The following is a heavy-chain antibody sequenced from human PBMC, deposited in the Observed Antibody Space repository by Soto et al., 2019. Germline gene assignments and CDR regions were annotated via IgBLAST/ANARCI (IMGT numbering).Heavy chain of an antibody. CDR3: AKTPWREVPAATTPQTPYYFDY. D-gene: IGHD2-2*01. V-gene: IGHV3-23*01. Sequence: GGSLRLSCAASGFTFSSYAMSWVRQAPGKGLEWVSAISGSGGSTYYADSVKGRFTISRDNSKNTLYLQMNSLRAEDTAVYYCAKTPWREVPAATTPQTPYYFDYWGQGTRGTVAS. CDR2: ISGSGGST. J-gene: IGHJ4*02. CDR1: GFTFSSYA.